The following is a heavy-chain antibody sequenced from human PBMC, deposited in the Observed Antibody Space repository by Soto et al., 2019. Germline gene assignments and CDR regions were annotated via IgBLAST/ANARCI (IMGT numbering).Heavy chain of an antibody. D-gene: IGHD6-13*01. CDR3: AKEIAAAGTAYWYFDL. CDR1: GFTFDDYA. CDR2: ISWNSGSI. Sequence: PGGSLRLSCAASGFTFDDYAMHWVRQAPGKGLEWVSGISWNSGSIGYADSVKGRFTISRDNAKNSLYLQMNSLRAEDTALYYCAKEIAAAGTAYWYFDLWGRGTLVTVSS. V-gene: IGHV3-9*01. J-gene: IGHJ2*01.